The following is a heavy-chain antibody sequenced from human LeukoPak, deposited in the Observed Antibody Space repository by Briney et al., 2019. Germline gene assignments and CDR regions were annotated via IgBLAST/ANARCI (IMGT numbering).Heavy chain of an antibody. V-gene: IGHV1-8*02. J-gene: IGHJ3*02. CDR2: MNPNSGNT. CDR1: GYTFTSYG. D-gene: IGHD3-9*01. CDR3: ARGLDDWDAFDI. Sequence: GASVKVSCKASGYTFTSYGISWVRQAPGQGLEWMGWMNPNSGNTGYAQKFQGRVTMTRNTSISTAYMELSSLRSEDTAVYYCARGLDDWDAFDIWGQGTMVTVSS.